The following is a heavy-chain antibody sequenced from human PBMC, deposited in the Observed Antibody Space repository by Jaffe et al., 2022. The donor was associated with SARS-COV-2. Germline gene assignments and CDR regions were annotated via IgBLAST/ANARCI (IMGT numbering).Heavy chain of an antibody. D-gene: IGHD2-2*01. J-gene: IGHJ5*02. Sequence: EVQLVESGGGLVKPGGSLRLSCAASGFTFSSYSMNWVRQAPGKGLEWVSSISSSSSYIYYADSVKGRFTISRDNAKNSLYLQMNSLRAEDTAVYYCARGLVVPAAIGRITYNWFDPWGQGTLVTVSS. CDR2: ISSSSSYI. V-gene: IGHV3-21*01. CDR1: GFTFSSYS. CDR3: ARGLVVPAAIGRITYNWFDP.